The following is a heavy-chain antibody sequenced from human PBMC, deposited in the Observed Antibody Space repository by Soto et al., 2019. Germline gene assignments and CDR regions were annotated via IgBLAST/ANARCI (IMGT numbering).Heavy chain of an antibody. CDR3: ARAIRGTTTPKY. CDR2: ISSSSSYI. Sequence: PGGSLRLSCAASGFTFSSYSMNWVRQAPGKGLEWVSSISSSSSYIYYADSVKGRFTISRDNAKNSLYLQMNSLRAEDTAVYYCARAIRGTTTPKYWGQGTLVTVSS. CDR1: GFTFSSYS. V-gene: IGHV3-21*01. D-gene: IGHD4-17*01. J-gene: IGHJ4*02.